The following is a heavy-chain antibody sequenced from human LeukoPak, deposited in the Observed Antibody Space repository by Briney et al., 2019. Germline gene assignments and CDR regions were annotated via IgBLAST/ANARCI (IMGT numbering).Heavy chain of an antibody. CDR2: ISYDGSNK. CDR1: GFTFNSQA. CDR3: ATDSRMVKVTTMGIYYDC. V-gene: IGHV3-30*01. Sequence: GGSLRLSCAASGFTFNSQAMHWVRQAPGKGLEWVTAISYDGSNKYYADSVEGRFTVSRDNSKNTLYVQMNSLRDEDTAVYYCATDSRMVKVTTMGIYYDCWGQGTLVTVSS. J-gene: IGHJ4*02. D-gene: IGHD2-21*02.